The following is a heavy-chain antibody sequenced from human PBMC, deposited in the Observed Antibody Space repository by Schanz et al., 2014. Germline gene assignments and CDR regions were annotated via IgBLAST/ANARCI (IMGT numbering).Heavy chain of an antibody. CDR1: GLIFSNYV. D-gene: IGHD3-10*01. J-gene: IGHJ4*02. CDR3: ARIGGSVFDY. V-gene: IGHV3-23*01. CDR2: IGTSGGT. Sequence: EVQLLESGGGLVQPGGSLKLSCAASGLIFSNYVMSWVRQAPGKGLEWVSTIGTSGGTNYAESVKGRFTISRDNSKNTLYLQMNSLRAEDTAVYYCARIGGSVFDYGAQGTLVTVSS.